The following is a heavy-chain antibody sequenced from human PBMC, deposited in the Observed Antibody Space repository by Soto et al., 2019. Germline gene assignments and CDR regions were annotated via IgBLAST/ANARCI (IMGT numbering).Heavy chain of an antibody. J-gene: IGHJ6*02. D-gene: IGHD3-10*01. Sequence: SETLSLTCTVSGGSISSGGYYWSWIRQHPGKGLEWIGYIYYSGSTYYNPSLKSRVTISVDTSKNQFSLKLSSVTAADTAVYYCARSFGLAYYYYGMDVWGQGTTVT. V-gene: IGHV4-31*03. CDR3: ARSFGLAYYYYGMDV. CDR1: GGSISSGGYY. CDR2: IYYSGST.